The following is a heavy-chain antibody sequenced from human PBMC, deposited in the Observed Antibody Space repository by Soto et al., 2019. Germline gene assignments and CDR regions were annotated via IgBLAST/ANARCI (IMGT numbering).Heavy chain of an antibody. CDR2: IWDDGSNK. CDR1: GFTFSNYG. J-gene: IGHJ2*01. CDR3: ARPPVPKIYWYFDL. V-gene: IGHV3-33*01. D-gene: IGHD6-6*01. Sequence: VQLVESGGGVVQPGRSLRLSCAASGFTFSNYGMHWVRQAPGRGLEWVAVIWDDGSNKYYTDSVKGRFTISRDNSKNTLYLQMNSLRVEDTAVYYCARPPVPKIYWYFDLWRRGTRVAVSS.